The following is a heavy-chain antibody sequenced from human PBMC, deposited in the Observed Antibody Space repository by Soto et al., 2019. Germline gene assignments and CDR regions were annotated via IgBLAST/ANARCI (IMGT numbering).Heavy chain of an antibody. CDR3: ASTRRYFYNNYYYYDGMYF. V-gene: IGHV3-66*01. Sequence: PGGSLRLSCAASGFTVSNNYMSWVRQAPGKGLEYVSVIYSGGGTYYADSVKGRFTISRDNAKNSLYLQMNSLRAEDMAVYYCASTRRYFYNNYYYYDGMYFWGQGTTVTVSS. J-gene: IGHJ6*02. CDR1: GFTVSNNY. D-gene: IGHD3-9*01. CDR2: IYSGGGT.